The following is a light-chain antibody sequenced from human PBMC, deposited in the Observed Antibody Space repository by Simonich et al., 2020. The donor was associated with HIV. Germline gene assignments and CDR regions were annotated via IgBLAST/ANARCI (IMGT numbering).Light chain of an antibody. CDR3: QQYNNWLYT. Sequence: EIVMTQSPATLSVSPGERATPSCRARQSVSSNLAWYQQKPGQAPRLPIYGASTRATGIPARFSGSGSGTEFTLTISGMQSEDFVVYYCQQYNNWLYTFGQGTKLEIK. J-gene: IGKJ2*01. V-gene: IGKV3-15*01. CDR2: GAS. CDR1: QSVSSN.